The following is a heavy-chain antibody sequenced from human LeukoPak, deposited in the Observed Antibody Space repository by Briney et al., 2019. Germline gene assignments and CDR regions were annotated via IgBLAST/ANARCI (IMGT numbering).Heavy chain of an antibody. J-gene: IGHJ5*02. CDR3: ARAQADVVVYWFDP. CDR1: GYTFTSYD. CDR2: IIPIFGTA. Sequence: SVKVSCKASGYTFTSYDINWVRQAPGQGLEWMGGIIPIFGTANYAQKFQGRVTITADESTSTAYMELSSLRSEDTAVYYCARAQADVVVYWFDPWGQGTLVTVSS. D-gene: IGHD2-2*01. V-gene: IGHV1-69*13.